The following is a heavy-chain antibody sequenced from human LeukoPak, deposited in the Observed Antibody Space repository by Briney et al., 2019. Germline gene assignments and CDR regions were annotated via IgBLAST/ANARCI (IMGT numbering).Heavy chain of an antibody. CDR2: IYAGDSDT. D-gene: IGHD4-17*01. CDR3: ARHLGATVNTLYYFDY. V-gene: IGHV5-51*01. Sequence: GESLKISCKGSGYSFTSYWIGWVRQMPGKGLEWMGIIYAGDSDTRYSPSFQGQVTISADKSISTAYLQWSSLKASDTAMYYCARHLGATVNTLYYFDYWGQGTLVTVSS. J-gene: IGHJ4*02. CDR1: GYSFTSYW.